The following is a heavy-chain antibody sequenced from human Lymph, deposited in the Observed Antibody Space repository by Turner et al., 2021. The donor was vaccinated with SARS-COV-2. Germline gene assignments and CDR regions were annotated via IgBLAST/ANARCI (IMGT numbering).Heavy chain of an antibody. CDR1: GITVSRNY. CDR2: SYSGGSS. D-gene: IGHD5-18*01. J-gene: IGHJ6*02. CDR3: ARDLDTAGGMDV. Sequence: EVQLVESGGGVVQPGGSLSLSCAASGITVSRNYMSWVGQAPGKGLEWVSVSYSGGSSYYADSVKSRFTISRHNSKNTLYLKMNSLGAEDTAVYYCARDLDTAGGMDVWGQGTTVTVSS. V-gene: IGHV3-53*04.